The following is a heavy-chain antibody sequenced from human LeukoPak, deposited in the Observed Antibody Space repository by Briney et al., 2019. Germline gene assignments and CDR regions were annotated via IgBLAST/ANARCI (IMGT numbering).Heavy chain of an antibody. Sequence: SVKVSCKASGGTFSSYSISWVRQAPGQGLEWMGGIIPVLGTPNYAQNFQGRVTMTTDESTITAYMELSSLKSEDTAVYHCARALDVVVMPATLGAFDIWGQGTMVTVST. CDR3: ARALDVVVMPATLGAFDI. D-gene: IGHD2-2*03. CDR2: IIPVLGTP. CDR1: GGTFSSYS. J-gene: IGHJ3*02. V-gene: IGHV1-69*16.